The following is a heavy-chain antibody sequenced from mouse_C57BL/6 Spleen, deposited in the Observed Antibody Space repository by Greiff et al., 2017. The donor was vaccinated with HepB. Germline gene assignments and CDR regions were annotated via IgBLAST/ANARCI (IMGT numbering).Heavy chain of an antibody. CDR3: AISNGYYGAMDY. V-gene: IGHV1-82*01. Sequence: QVQLQQSGPELVKPGASVKISCKASGYAFSSSWMNWVKQRPGKGLEWIGRIYPGDGDTNYNGKFKGKATLTADKSSSTAYMQLSSLTSEDSAVYFCAISNGYYGAMDYWGQGTSVTVSS. D-gene: IGHD2-3*01. CDR2: IYPGDGDT. J-gene: IGHJ4*01. CDR1: GYAFSSSW.